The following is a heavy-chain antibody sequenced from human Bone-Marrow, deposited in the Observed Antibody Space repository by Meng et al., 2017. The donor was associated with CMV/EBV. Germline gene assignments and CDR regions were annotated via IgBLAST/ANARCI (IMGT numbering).Heavy chain of an antibody. CDR1: GGSFSGYY. CDR3: ARGRAAPDACDI. CDR2: INHSGST. Sequence: SETLSLTCAVYGGSFSGYYWSWIRQPPGKGLEWIGEINHSGSTNYNPSLKSRVTISVDTSKNQFSLKLSSVTAADTAVYYCARGRAAPDACDIWGQGTMVTVSS. J-gene: IGHJ3*02. D-gene: IGHD6-13*01. V-gene: IGHV4-34*01.